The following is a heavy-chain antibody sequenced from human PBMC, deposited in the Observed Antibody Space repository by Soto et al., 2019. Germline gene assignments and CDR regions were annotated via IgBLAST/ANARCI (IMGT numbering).Heavy chain of an antibody. Sequence: ASVKVSCKASGYTFTSYGTSWVRQAPGQGLEWMGWISAYNGSTNYAQKLQGRVTMTTDTSTSTAYMELRSLRSDDTAVYYCARAYDYIWGSYRSLYYMDVWGKGTTVTVSS. CDR3: ARAYDYIWGSYRSLYYMDV. CDR2: ISAYNGST. V-gene: IGHV1-18*01. J-gene: IGHJ6*03. D-gene: IGHD3-16*02. CDR1: GYTFTSYG.